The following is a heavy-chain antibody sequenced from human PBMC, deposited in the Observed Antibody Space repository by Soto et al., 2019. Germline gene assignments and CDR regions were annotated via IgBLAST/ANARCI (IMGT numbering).Heavy chain of an antibody. CDR2: ISAYNGNT. J-gene: IGHJ4*02. D-gene: IGHD1-20*01. V-gene: IGHV1-18*01. CDR1: GYTFTNYA. CDR3: ARVAGITGTWDHFDY. Sequence: ASVKVSCKASGYTFTNYATSWVRQAPGQGLEWMGWISAYNGNTNYAQKLQGRVTMTTDTSTSTTYMELRSLRSDDTAVYFCARVAGITGTWDHFDYWGQGTLVTVSS.